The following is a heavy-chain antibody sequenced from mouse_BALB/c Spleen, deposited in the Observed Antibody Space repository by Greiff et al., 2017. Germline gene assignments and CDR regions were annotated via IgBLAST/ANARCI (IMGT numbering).Heavy chain of an antibody. V-gene: IGHV14-3*02. J-gene: IGHJ2*01. CDR3: ARGTTVVLDY. Sequence: VQLKQSGAELVKPGASVKLSCTASGFNIKDTYMHWVKQRPEQGLEWIGRIDPANGNTKYDPKFQGKATITADTSSNTAYLQLSSLTSEDTAVYYCARGTTVVLDYWGQGTTLTVSS. D-gene: IGHD1-1*01. CDR2: IDPANGNT. CDR1: GFNIKDTY.